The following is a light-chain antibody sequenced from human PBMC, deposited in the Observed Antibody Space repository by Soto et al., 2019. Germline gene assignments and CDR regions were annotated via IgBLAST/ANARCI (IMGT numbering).Light chain of an antibody. J-gene: IGKJ2*01. V-gene: IGKV1-39*01. CDR2: SAS. Sequence: DIQMTQSPSSLSASVGDRVTITCRASQSISSYLHWYQQKPGKAPKLLIYSASSLQSGVPSRFSGSGSGTDFTLTISSLQPEDFATYYCQQSYSTPYTFGQGTKLVIK. CDR3: QQSYSTPYT. CDR1: QSISSY.